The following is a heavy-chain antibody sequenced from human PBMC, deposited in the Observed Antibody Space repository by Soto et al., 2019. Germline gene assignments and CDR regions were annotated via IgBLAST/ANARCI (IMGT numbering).Heavy chain of an antibody. Sequence: ASVKVSCKASGYTFTSYAMHWVRQAPGQRLEWMGWINAGNGNTKYSQKFQGRVTITRDTSASTAYMELSSLRSEDTAVYYCARLIGDSSGTQTYYFDYWGQGILVTLSS. V-gene: IGHV1-3*01. CDR2: INAGNGNT. CDR3: ARLIGDSSGTQTYYFDY. J-gene: IGHJ4*02. CDR1: GYTFTSYA. D-gene: IGHD3-22*01.